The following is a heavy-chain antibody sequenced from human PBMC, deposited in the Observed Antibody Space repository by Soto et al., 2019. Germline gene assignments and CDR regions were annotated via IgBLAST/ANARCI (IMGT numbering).Heavy chain of an antibody. Sequence: GGSLRLSCAASGFTFRSYLMHWVGQAPGKGLVWVSRINSDGSSTNYADSVKGRFTISRDNAKNTLYLQMNSLRAEDTAVYHCAREGFGYNYIAWGQGTLVTVSS. CDR2: INSDGSST. V-gene: IGHV3-74*01. D-gene: IGHD5-18*01. J-gene: IGHJ5*02. CDR3: AREGFGYNYIA. CDR1: GFTFRSYL.